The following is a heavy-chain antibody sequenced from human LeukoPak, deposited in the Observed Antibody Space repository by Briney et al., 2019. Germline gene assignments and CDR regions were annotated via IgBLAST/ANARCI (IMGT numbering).Heavy chain of an antibody. J-gene: IGHJ6*02. D-gene: IGHD3-22*01. V-gene: IGHV4-59*01. CDR2: IYCSGST. Sequence: PSETLSLTCTVSGGSISSYYWSWIRQPPGKGLEWIGYIYCSGSTNYNPSLKSRVTISVDTSKNQFSLKLSSVTAADTAVYYCARAPYYDSSGYYLRGDYGMDVWGQGTTVTVSS. CDR3: ARAPYYDSSGYYLRGDYGMDV. CDR1: GGSISSYY.